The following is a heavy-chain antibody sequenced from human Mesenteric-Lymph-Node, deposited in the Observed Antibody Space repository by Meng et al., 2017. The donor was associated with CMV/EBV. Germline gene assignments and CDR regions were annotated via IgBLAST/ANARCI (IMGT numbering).Heavy chain of an antibody. Sequence: GGSLRLSCAASGFTFSSYSMNWVRQAPGKGLEWVSSISSSSSYIYYADSVKGRFTISRDNAKNSLYLQMNSLRAEDTAVYYCARWGANDAFDIWGQGTMVTVSS. CDR3: ARWGANDAFDI. CDR2: ISSSSSYI. V-gene: IGHV3-21*01. D-gene: IGHD3-16*01. J-gene: IGHJ3*02. CDR1: GFTFSSYS.